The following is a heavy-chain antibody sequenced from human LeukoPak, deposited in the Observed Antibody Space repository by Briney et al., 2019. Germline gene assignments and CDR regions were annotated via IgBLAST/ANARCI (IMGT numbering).Heavy chain of an antibody. D-gene: IGHD3-22*01. V-gene: IGHV1-46*01. CDR2: ISPSGDTT. J-gene: IGHJ5*02. CDR3: ARGRDYYAISGYHNWFDA. Sequence: ASVKVSCTASVYTFTMYYMHWVRQAPGQGLEWMGIISPSGDTTSYAQKFQGRVTMTRDTSTRTVYLDLSSLRSEATAVYYCARGRDYYAISGYHNWFDAWGQGTLVTVSS. CDR1: VYTFTMYY.